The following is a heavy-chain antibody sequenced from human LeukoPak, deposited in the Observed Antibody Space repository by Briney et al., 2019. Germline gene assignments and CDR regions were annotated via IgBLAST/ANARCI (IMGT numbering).Heavy chain of an antibody. D-gene: IGHD3-3*01. CDR3: AILGTISGVDSPMYYYYGMDV. Sequence: SVKVSCKASGGTFSSYAISWVRQAPGQGLEWMGGIIPIFGTANYAQKFQGRVTITADESTSTAYMELSSLRSEDTAVYYCAILGTISGVDSPMYYYYGMDVWGQGTTVTVSS. CDR2: IIPIFGTA. CDR1: GGTFSSYA. J-gene: IGHJ6*02. V-gene: IGHV1-69*01.